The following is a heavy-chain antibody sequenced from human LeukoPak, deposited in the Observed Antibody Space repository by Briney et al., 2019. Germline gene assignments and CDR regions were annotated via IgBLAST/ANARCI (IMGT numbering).Heavy chain of an antibody. Sequence: ASVKVSCKASGYDFLQYYIHWVRQAPGQGLEWMGIINPGGGRTTYAQKFQGRATMTRDTSTDTLYVELSSLKSEDTATYYCARSRLVISLPTQFYFDSWGQGTLITVSS. V-gene: IGHV1-46*01. J-gene: IGHJ4*02. D-gene: IGHD6-6*01. CDR3: ARSRLVISLPTQFYFDS. CDR2: INPGGGRT. CDR1: GYDFLQYY.